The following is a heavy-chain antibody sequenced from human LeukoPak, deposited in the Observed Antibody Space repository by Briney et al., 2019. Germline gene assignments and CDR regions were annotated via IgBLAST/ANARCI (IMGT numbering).Heavy chain of an antibody. Sequence: PGGSLRLSCAASGFTFSSYAMHWVRQAPGKGLEYVSAISSNGGSTYYANSVKGRFTISRDNSKNTLYLQMGSLRAEDMAVYYCARDRGSSGYPLSYMDVWGKGTTVTISS. J-gene: IGHJ6*03. D-gene: IGHD3-22*01. CDR1: GFTFSSYA. V-gene: IGHV3-64*01. CDR3: ARDRGSSGYPLSYMDV. CDR2: ISSNGGST.